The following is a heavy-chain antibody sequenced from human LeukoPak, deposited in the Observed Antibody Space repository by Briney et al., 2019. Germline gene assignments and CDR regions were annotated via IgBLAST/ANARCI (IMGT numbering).Heavy chain of an antibody. V-gene: IGHV4-59*08. Sequence: PSETLSLTCTVSDGSINSYYWSWIRQPPGKGLEWIGYIYYSGSTNYNPSLKSRVTISVDTSKNQFSLKLSSVTAADTAVYYCARHYYGDYGFDYWGQGTLVTVSS. D-gene: IGHD4-17*01. CDR2: IYYSGST. J-gene: IGHJ4*02. CDR3: ARHYYGDYGFDY. CDR1: DGSINSYY.